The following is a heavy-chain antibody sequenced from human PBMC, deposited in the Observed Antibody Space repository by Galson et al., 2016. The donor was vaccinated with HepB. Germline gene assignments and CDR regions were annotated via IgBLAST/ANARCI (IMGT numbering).Heavy chain of an antibody. CDR2: ISYDGSKT. CDR3: AKDPLLYSTNWFYFDY. Sequence: SLRLSCAASGFRFSNYGMHWVRQAPGKGLEWVAVISYDGSKTYYADSVKGRFTISRDFSKNTPYLQMNTLRPEDTAVYYCAKDPLLYSTNWFYFDYWGQGTLVTVSS. J-gene: IGHJ4*02. CDR1: GFRFSNYG. D-gene: IGHD2-2*01. V-gene: IGHV3-30*18.